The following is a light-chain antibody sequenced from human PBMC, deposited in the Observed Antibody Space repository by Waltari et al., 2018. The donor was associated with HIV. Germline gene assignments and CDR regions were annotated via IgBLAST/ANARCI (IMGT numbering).Light chain of an antibody. CDR2: GAS. J-gene: IGKJ1*01. CDR1: QSVSRN. CDR3: QQYIHWWT. Sequence: EIELTQSPATLSVSPGEGATLSCRTSQSVSRNLAWYQQKPGQAPRLLIYGASSGSGTEFTLTISSLQSGDSAIYYCQQYIHWWTFGQGTKVEIK. V-gene: IGKV3-15*01.